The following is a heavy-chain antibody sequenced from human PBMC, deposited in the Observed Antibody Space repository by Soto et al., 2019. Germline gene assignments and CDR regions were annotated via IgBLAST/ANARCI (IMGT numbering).Heavy chain of an antibody. Sequence: PSETLSLTCAASGGSISSNNWWSWVRQPPGKGLEWIGEIYHSGSTNYNPSLKSRVTMSVVPSRNLFSLTLTSVSAADTAFYYCARDQGSHPGDWGQGTLVTVSS. CDR1: GGSISSNNW. D-gene: IGHD6-13*01. J-gene: IGHJ4*02. CDR2: IYHSGST. V-gene: IGHV4-4*02. CDR3: ARDQGSHPGD.